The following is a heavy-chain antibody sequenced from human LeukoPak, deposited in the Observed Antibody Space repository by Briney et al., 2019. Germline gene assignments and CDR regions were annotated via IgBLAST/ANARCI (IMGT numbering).Heavy chain of an antibody. J-gene: IGHJ4*02. CDR1: GFTFDDYA. CDR2: ISWNSGSI. V-gene: IGHV3-9*03. Sequence: GGSLRLSCAASGFTFDDYAMHWVRQAPGKGLEWVSGISWNSGSIGYADSVKGRFTISRDNAKNSLYLQMNSLRAEDMALYYCAKDRQGYLDYWGQGTLVTVSS. CDR3: AKDRQGYLDY.